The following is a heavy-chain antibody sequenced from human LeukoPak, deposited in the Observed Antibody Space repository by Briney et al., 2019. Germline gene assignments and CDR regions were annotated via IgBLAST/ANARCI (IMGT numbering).Heavy chain of an antibody. Sequence: PGGSLRLSCAASGFTVSSNYMSWVRQAPGKGLEWVSVIYSGGSTYYADSVKGRFTISRDNAKNSLYLQMNSLRAEDTAVYYCARSGSGSYYNVWDYWGQGTLVTVSS. J-gene: IGHJ4*02. CDR1: GFTVSSNY. CDR3: ARSGSGSYYNVWDY. V-gene: IGHV3-66*01. CDR2: IYSGGST. D-gene: IGHD3-10*01.